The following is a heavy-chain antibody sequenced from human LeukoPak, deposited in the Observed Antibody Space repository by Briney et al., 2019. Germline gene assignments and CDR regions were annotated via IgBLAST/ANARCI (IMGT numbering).Heavy chain of an antibody. CDR1: GGSFSGYY. CDR2: INHSGST. D-gene: IGHD6-19*01. J-gene: IGHJ6*03. Sequence: TSSETLSLTCAVYGGSFSGYYWSWIRQPPGKGLEWIGEINHSGSTNYNPSLKSRVTISVDTSKNQFSLKLSSVTAADTAVYYCARGDSSGWYGYYYYYMDVWGKGTTVTVSS. CDR3: ARGDSSGWYGYYYYYMDV. V-gene: IGHV4-34*01.